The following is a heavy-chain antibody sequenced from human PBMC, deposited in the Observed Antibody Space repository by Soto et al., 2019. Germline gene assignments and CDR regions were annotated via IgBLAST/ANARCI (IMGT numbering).Heavy chain of an antibody. CDR1: GFTFGSYA. Sequence: EVQLLESGGGLVQPGGSLRLSCAASGFTFGSYAMSWVRQAPGKGLEWVSSISTADTSTYYADSVKGRFTISRDNSKNTLDLQMKSLRAEDTAVYDGAKSHSSGWSLQLWFDWGQGTLVIVSS. V-gene: IGHV3-23*01. CDR3: AKSHSSGWSLQLWFD. D-gene: IGHD6-19*01. CDR2: ISTADTST. J-gene: IGHJ4*02.